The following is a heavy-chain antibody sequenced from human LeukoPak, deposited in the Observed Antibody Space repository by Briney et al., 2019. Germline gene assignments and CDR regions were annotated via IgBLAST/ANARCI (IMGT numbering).Heavy chain of an antibody. Sequence: GESLKISCKGSGYSFSNYWIAWVRQMPGKGLEWMGIVYPGDSETRYSPSFQGQVTISADKSISTAYLQWSSLKASETAKYYCAKSRNRNYDNWGQGTLVTVSS. CDR2: VYPGDSET. CDR3: AKSRNRNYDN. V-gene: IGHV5-51*03. D-gene: IGHD1-14*01. J-gene: IGHJ4*02. CDR1: GYSFSNYW.